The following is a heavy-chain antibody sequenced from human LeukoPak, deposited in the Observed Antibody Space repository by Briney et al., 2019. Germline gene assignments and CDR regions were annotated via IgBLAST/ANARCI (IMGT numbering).Heavy chain of an antibody. D-gene: IGHD6-13*01. J-gene: IGHJ4*02. CDR1: GYTFSIYN. Sequence: GASVKVSCKASGYTFSIYNTHWVRQAPGQGLEWMGIINPSGGTSYAQKLQGRITMTRDTSTSTVYMELSSLRSEDTAVYYCAREGVAGTGLDYWGQGTLVTVSS. V-gene: IGHV1-46*01. CDR2: INPSGGT. CDR3: AREGVAGTGLDY.